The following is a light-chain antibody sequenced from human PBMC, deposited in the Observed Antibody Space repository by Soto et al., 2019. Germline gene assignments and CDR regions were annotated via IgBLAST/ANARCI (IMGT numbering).Light chain of an antibody. J-gene: IGLJ3*02. V-gene: IGLV1-44*01. Sequence: QSALTQPPSASGTPGQRVAISCSGSSSDIGSNTVNWYQHLPGTAPQLLMYSDNQRPSGVPDRFSGSKSGTSASLAISGLQSEDEGDYYCASWDDSLNGWVFGGGTKVTVL. CDR2: SDN. CDR1: SSDIGSNT. CDR3: ASWDDSLNGWV.